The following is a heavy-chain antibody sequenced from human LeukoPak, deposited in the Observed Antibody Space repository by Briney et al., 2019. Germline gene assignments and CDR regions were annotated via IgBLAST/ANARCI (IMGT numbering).Heavy chain of an antibody. CDR3: AREGEYSSSGGGYYFDY. CDR2: ISSSSSYI. D-gene: IGHD6-6*01. V-gene: IGHV3-21*01. CDR1: GFSFSSYS. Sequence: GGSLRLSCAASGFSFSSYSMNWVRQAPGKGLEWVSSISSSSSYIYYADSVKGRFTISRDNAKNSLYLQMNSLRAEDTAVYYCAREGEYSSSGGGYYFDYWGQGTLVTVSS. J-gene: IGHJ4*02.